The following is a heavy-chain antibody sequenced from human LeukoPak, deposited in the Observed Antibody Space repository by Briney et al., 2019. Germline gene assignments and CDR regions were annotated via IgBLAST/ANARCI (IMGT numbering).Heavy chain of an antibody. J-gene: IGHJ6*04. V-gene: IGHV4-59*01. CDR1: GGSISSYY. D-gene: IGHD5-12*01. CDR2: IYYSGST. Sequence: PSETLPLTCTVSGGSISSYYWSWIRQPPGKELEGIGYIYYSGSTNYNPSLKSRVTISVDTSKNQFSLKLSSVTAADTAVYYCARVATIGRHYYYGMDVWGKGTTVTVSS. CDR3: ARVATIGRHYYYGMDV.